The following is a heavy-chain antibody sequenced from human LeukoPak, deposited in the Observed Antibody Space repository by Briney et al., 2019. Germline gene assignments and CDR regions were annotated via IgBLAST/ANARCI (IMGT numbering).Heavy chain of an antibody. CDR1: GGPFSGYY. CDR3: ASSHTVAVAGTLDY. D-gene: IGHD6-19*01. Sequence: PSETLSLTCAVYGGPFSGYYWSWIRQPPGKGLEWIGEINHSGSTNYNPSLKSRVTISVDTSKNQFSLKLSSVTAADTAVYYCASSHTVAVAGTLDYWGQGTLVTVSS. V-gene: IGHV4-34*01. CDR2: INHSGST. J-gene: IGHJ4*02.